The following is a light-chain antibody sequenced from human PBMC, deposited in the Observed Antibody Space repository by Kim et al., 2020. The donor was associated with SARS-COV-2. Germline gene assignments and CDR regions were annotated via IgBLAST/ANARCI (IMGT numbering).Light chain of an antibody. CDR3: QQYCKSPIT. V-gene: IGKV3-20*01. J-gene: IGKJ5*01. Sequence: PGERRAHSSSSSSSGTNNDLAWYQKKVGRPPKLLIYGASSRATGIPDRFSGSVSGTDFILTISRLEPEDVAMYYCQQYCKSPITFGQGTRLEIK. CDR2: GAS. CDR1: SSGTNND.